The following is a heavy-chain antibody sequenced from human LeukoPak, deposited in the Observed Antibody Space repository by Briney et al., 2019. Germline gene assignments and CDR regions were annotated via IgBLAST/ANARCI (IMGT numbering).Heavy chain of an antibody. V-gene: IGHV1-2*02. J-gene: IGHJ4*02. CDR1: GYTLTGYY. CDR2: INPNSGGT. Sequence: ASVKVSCKASGYTLTGYYLHWVRQAPGQGLEGMGWINPNSGGTTYSQKFQGRVTITRDTSISTAYMELNRLTSDDTAVYYCARANRGYCSSPSCSIDYWGQGTLVTVSS. CDR3: ARANRGYCSSPSCSIDY. D-gene: IGHD2-2*01.